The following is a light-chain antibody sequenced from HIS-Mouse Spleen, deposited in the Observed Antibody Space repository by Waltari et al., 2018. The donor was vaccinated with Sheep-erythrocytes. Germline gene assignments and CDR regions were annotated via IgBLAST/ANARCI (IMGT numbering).Light chain of an antibody. V-gene: IGKV1-8*01. CDR2: AAS. Sequence: AIRMTQSPSSLSASTGDRVTITCRASQGISSYLSWYQKKPGKARKLLNYAASTLQRGVPYRFSGSGSGTDFTLTISCLQSEDFATYYCQQYYSYPYTFGQGTKLEIK. CDR1: QGISSY. CDR3: QQYYSYPYT. J-gene: IGKJ2*01.